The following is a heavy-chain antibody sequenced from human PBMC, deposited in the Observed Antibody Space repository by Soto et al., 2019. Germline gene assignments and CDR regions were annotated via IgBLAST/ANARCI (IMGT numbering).Heavy chain of an antibody. D-gene: IGHD1-1*01. Sequence: GGSLRLSCAASGFTFSSYSMNWVRQAPGKGLEWVSYISSSSSTIYYADSVKGRFTISRDNAKNSLYLKMNSLRDEDMAFFYCARATRNNYYYYGMDVWGQGTTVTVSS. CDR2: ISSSSSTI. V-gene: IGHV3-48*02. CDR1: GFTFSSYS. CDR3: ARATRNNYYYYGMDV. J-gene: IGHJ6*02.